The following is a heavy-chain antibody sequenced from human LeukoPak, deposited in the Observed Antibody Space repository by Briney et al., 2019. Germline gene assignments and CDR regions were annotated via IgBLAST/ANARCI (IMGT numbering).Heavy chain of an antibody. V-gene: IGHV3-7*05. D-gene: IGHD2-8*01. CDR2: IKQDGSEK. Sequence: GALRLSCAASGFTFSSYWMSWVRRAPGKGLEWVANIKQDGSEKYYVDSVKGRFTISRDNAKNSLYLQMNSLRGEDTAVYYCARRMNNYYGMDVWGQGTTVTVSS. J-gene: IGHJ6*02. CDR3: ARRMNNYYGMDV. CDR1: GFTFSSYW.